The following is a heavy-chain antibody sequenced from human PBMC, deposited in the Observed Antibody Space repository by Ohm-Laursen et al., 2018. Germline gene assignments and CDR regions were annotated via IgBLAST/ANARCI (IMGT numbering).Heavy chain of an antibody. J-gene: IGHJ5*02. CDR3: TRDHVGDLDH. V-gene: IGHV3-23*01. Sequence: SLRLSCAAPGFTFRNYGMTWARQAPGKRLEWVAGIGGSGSSTYYADSVTGRFTISRDNAKNTLYLQMNDLRVEDTAVYYCTRDHVGDLDHWGQGTQVTVSS. CDR1: GFTFRNYG. D-gene: IGHD1-26*01. CDR2: IGGSGSST.